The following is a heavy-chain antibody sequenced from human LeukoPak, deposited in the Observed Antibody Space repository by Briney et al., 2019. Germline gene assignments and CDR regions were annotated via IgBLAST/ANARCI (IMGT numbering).Heavy chain of an antibody. Sequence: PGGSLRLSCAASGFTFSSYAMSWIRQPPGKGLEWIGEINHSGSTNYNPSLKSRVTISVDTSKNQFSLKLSSVTAADTAVYYCARGRGTVTLPDYWGQGTLVTVSS. CDR1: GFTFSSYA. J-gene: IGHJ4*02. D-gene: IGHD4-17*01. CDR2: INHSGST. CDR3: ARGRGTVTLPDY. V-gene: IGHV4-34*01.